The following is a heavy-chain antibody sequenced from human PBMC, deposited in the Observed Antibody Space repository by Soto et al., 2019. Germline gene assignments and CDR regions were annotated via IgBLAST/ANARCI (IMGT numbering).Heavy chain of an antibody. V-gene: IGHV4-30-4*01. Sequence: SETLSLTCTVSGGSISSGDYYWSWIRQPPGKGLEWIGYIYYSGSTYYNPSLKSRVTISVDTSKDQFSLKLSSVTAADTAVYYCARGGGWLQLSGVVDYWGQGTLVTVSS. CDR3: ARGGGWLQLSGVVDY. J-gene: IGHJ4*02. D-gene: IGHD5-12*01. CDR2: IYYSGST. CDR1: GGSISSGDYY.